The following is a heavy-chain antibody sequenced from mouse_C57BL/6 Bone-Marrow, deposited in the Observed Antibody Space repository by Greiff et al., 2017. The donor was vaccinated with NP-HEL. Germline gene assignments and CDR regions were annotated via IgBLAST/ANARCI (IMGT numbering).Heavy chain of an antibody. CDR3: TRGGPQGAMDY. CDR2: ISSGGDYI. V-gene: IGHV5-9-1*02. J-gene: IGHJ4*01. CDR1: GFTFSSYA. Sequence: EVMLVESGEGLVKPGGSLKLSCAASGFTFSSYAMSWVRQTPEKRLEWVAYISSGGDYIYYADTVKGRFTISRDNARNTLYLQMSSLKSEDTAMYYCTRGGPQGAMDYWGQGTSVTVSS.